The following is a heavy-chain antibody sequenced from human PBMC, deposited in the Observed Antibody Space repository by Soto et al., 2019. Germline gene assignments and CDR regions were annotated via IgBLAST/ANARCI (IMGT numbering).Heavy chain of an antibody. Sequence: GSLRLSCAASGFTFSSYWMHWVRQAPGKGLVWVSRINSDGSSTSYADSVKGRFTISRDNAKNTLYLQMNSLRAEDTAVYYCASITPLRYSTVTTSYWGQGTLVTVSS. CDR1: GFTFSSYW. D-gene: IGHD4-17*01. J-gene: IGHJ4*02. CDR2: INSDGSST. CDR3: ASITPLRYSTVTTSY. V-gene: IGHV3-74*01.